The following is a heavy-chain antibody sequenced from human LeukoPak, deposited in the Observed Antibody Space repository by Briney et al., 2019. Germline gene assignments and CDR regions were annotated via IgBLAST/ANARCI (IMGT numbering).Heavy chain of an antibody. D-gene: IGHD5-18*01. J-gene: IGHJ4*02. CDR2: IHYSGST. V-gene: IGHV4-59*01. CDR1: GDSISSYH. Sequence: SETLSLTCTVSGDSISSYHWSWIRQPPGKGLEWIGYIHYSGSTSYNPSLKSRVTISVDTSKNQFSLKLSSVTAADTAVYYCARGYSYGLFDYWGQGTLVTVSS. CDR3: ARGYSYGLFDY.